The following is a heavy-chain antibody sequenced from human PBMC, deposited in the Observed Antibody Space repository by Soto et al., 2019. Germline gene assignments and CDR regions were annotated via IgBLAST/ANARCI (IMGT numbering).Heavy chain of an antibody. Sequence: PGGSLRLSCAASGFTFSDYAMSWFRQAPGKGLEWVSTIGGSGGSTYYADSVKGRFTISRDDSKNMVYLEMNSLQTEDTAMYYCTTDSCIAAITVRFYYWGHGTLVTVSS. CDR3: TTDSCIAAITVRFYY. CDR1: GFTFSDYA. V-gene: IGHV3-23*01. CDR2: IGGSGGST. J-gene: IGHJ4*01. D-gene: IGHD2-2*02.